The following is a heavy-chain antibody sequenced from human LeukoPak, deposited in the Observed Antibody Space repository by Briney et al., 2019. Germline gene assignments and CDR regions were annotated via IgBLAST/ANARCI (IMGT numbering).Heavy chain of an antibody. V-gene: IGHV4-38-2*02. Sequence: SETLSLTCTVSGYSISSGYYWGWIRQPPGKGLEWIGSIYHSGSTNYNPSLKSRVTISVDTSKNQFSLKLSSVTAADTAVYYCAKIDRGYSSGWSGFDPWGQGTLVTVSS. D-gene: IGHD6-19*01. CDR2: IYHSGST. CDR3: AKIDRGYSSGWSGFDP. CDR1: GYSISSGYY. J-gene: IGHJ5*02.